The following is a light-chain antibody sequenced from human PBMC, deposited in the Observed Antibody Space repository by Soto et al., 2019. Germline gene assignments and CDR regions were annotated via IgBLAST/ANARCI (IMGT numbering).Light chain of an antibody. CDR2: DAS. Sequence: DIQMTQSPSSLSASVGDRVTITCQASQDISNYLNWYQQKPGKAPKLLIYDASNLETGVPSRFSGSGSGTDFTFTISSLQAEDIATYYCQQYDNLLIFTFGPGTKVDIK. CDR3: QQYDNLLIFT. CDR1: QDISNY. V-gene: IGKV1-33*01. J-gene: IGKJ3*01.